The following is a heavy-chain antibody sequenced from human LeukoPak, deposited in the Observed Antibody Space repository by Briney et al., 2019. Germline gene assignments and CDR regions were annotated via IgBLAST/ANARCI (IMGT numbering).Heavy chain of an antibody. CDR2: IKQDGSEK. V-gene: IGHV3-7*05. J-gene: IGHJ4*02. D-gene: IGHD1-26*01. Sequence: GGSLRLFCAASGFTFSTHWMIWVRQAPGKGLEWVANIKQDGSEKYYVDSVKGRFIISRDNAKNSLYLQMNSLRAEDTAVYYCANALGAHYFDTWGKETLVTVSS. CDR1: GFTFSTHW. CDR3: ANALGAHYFDT.